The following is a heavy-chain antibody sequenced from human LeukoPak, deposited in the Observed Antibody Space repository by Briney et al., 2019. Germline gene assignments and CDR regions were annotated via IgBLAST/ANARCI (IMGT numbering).Heavy chain of an antibody. CDR3: ANLGFRGRYSYDSSGYYNRGY. CDR1: GFTFSSSA. D-gene: IGHD3-22*01. Sequence: GGSLRLSCAASGFTFSSSAMSWVRQATGKGLEWVSGIRGSGGSTYYADSVMGRFTISRDNSKNTLYLQMNSLRAEDTAVYYCANLGFRGRYSYDSSGYYNRGYWGQGTLVTVSS. V-gene: IGHV3-23*01. J-gene: IGHJ4*02. CDR2: IRGSGGST.